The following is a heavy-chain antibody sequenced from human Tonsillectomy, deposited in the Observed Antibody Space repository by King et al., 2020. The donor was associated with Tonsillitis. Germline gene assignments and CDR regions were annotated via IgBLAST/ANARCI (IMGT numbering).Heavy chain of an antibody. CDR1: GGSISSGGYY. J-gene: IGHJ4*02. CDR3: AREHSRRPTDTAMD. V-gene: IGHV4-31*03. D-gene: IGHD5-18*01. Sequence: HVQLQESGPGLVKPSQTLSLTCTVSGGSISSGGYYWSWIRQHPGKGLEWIGYIYYSGSTYYNPSLKSRVTISVDTSKNQFSLKLSSVTAADTAVYYCAREHSRRPTDTAMDWGQGTLVTVSS. CDR2: IYYSGST.